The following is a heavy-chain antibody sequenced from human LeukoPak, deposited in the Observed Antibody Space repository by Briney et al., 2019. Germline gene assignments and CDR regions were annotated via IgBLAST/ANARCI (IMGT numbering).Heavy chain of an antibody. V-gene: IGHV3-7*01. D-gene: IGHD2-8*02. CDR2: IHKDGSDK. J-gene: IGHJ4*02. CDR3: ARNQHWSRDI. CDR1: GFTFRDFW. Sequence: GGSLRLSCAASGFTFRDFWVEWFRQAPGKGLEGVANIHKDGSDKHHMDSVTGRFSISRDNAKISLSLQMNSLRVDDTAVYYCARNQHWSRDIWGQGILVTVSS.